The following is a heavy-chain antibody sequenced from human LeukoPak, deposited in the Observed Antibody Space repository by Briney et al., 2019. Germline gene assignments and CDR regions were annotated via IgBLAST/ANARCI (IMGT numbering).Heavy chain of an antibody. J-gene: IGHJ6*02. CDR3: ARDTRIAVAGTNYYYGMDV. Sequence: GGSLRLSCAASGFTFSSYSMNWVRQAPGKGLEWVSSISSSSSYIYYADSVKGRFTISRDNAKNSLYLQMNSLRAEDTAVYYCARDTRIAVAGTNYYYGMDVWGQGTTVTVSS. CDR2: ISSSSSYI. V-gene: IGHV3-21*01. D-gene: IGHD6-19*01. CDR1: GFTFSSYS.